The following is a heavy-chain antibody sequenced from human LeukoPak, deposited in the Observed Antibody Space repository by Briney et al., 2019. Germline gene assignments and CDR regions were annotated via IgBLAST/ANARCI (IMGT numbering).Heavy chain of an antibody. J-gene: IGHJ4*02. CDR3: ATPRGSYKYYFDY. CDR2: ISSSSSTI. Sequence: GGSLRLSCAASGFTFSSYSMNWVRQAPGKGLEWVSYISSSSSTIYYADSVKGRFTISRDNAKNSLYLQMNSLRAEDTAVYYCATPRGSYKYYFDYWGQGTLVTVSS. CDR1: GFTFSSYS. V-gene: IGHV3-48*01. D-gene: IGHD1-26*01.